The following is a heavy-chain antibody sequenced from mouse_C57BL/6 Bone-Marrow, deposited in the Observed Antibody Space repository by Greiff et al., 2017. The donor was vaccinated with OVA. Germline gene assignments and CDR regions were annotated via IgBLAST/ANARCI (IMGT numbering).Heavy chain of an antibody. D-gene: IGHD1-1*01. CDR3: ARPYYYGSSFYFDY. V-gene: IGHV1-81*01. CDR2: IYPRSGNT. CDR1: GYTFTSYG. Sequence: QVHVKQSGAELARPGASVKLSCKASGYTFTSYGISWVKQRTGQGLEWIGEIYPRSGNTYYNEKVKGKATLTADKSSSTAYMELRSLTSEDSAVYFCARPYYYGSSFYFDYWGQGTTLTVSS. J-gene: IGHJ2*01.